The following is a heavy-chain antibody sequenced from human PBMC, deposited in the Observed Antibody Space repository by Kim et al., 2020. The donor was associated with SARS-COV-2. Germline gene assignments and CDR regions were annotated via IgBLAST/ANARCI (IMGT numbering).Heavy chain of an antibody. J-gene: IGHJ6*02. CDR2: ISSSGDMI. V-gene: IGHV3-48*01. Sequence: GGSLRHSCAASGSTFSYFGMNWVRQAPGKGLEWVSYISSSGDMIYYADSVKGRFTISRDNARKTLFLHMNSLRAEDTAIYYCARRWESSAGMDVWGQGTTVT. D-gene: IGHD1-26*01. CDR1: GSTFSYFG. CDR3: ARRWESSAGMDV.